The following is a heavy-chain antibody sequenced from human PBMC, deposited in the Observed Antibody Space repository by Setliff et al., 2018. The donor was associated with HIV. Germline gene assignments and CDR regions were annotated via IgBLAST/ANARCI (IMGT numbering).Heavy chain of an antibody. Sequence: SETLSLTCAVSGYSIRSGYYWGWIRQPPGKGLEWIGNIYHSGNTFHNPSLKSRVTISVHTSKNQFSLKLSSVTAADAAVYYCARRRSMPNNAFDTWGQGTMVTVSS. J-gene: IGHJ3*02. CDR1: GYSIRSGYY. CDR2: IYHSGNT. CDR3: ARRRSMPNNAFDT. D-gene: IGHD2-2*01. V-gene: IGHV4-38-2*01.